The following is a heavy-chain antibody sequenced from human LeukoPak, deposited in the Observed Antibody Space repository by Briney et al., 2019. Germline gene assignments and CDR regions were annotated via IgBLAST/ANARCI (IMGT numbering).Heavy chain of an antibody. D-gene: IGHD1-26*01. V-gene: IGHV1-18*01. CDR3: ARFLPQKWELPGNWFDP. CDR2: ISTFNNYT. CDR1: GYSFVLYG. Sequence: ASVKVSCKASGYSFVLYGISWVRQAPGQGPEWMGWISTFNNYTQHAQKFQDRLTMTTDTSTSSAYMELRSLTSHDTAVYYCARFLPQKWELPGNWFDPWGQGTLVTVSS. J-gene: IGHJ5*02.